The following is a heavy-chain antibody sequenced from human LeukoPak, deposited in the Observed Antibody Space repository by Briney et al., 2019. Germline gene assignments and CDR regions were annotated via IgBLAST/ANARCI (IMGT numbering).Heavy chain of an antibody. V-gene: IGHV3-33*01. CDR2: IWYDGSNK. CDR3: AREEGWGRWGLRVDY. J-gene: IGHJ4*02. CDR1: VFSFSIHG. Sequence: PGGSLRLSCAASVFSFSIHGMHWVRQAPGKGLEWVAVIWYDGSNKYYADSVKGRFTISRDNSKNTLYLQMNSLRAEDTAVYYCAREEGWGRWGLRVDYWGQGTLVTVSS. D-gene: IGHD2-21*01.